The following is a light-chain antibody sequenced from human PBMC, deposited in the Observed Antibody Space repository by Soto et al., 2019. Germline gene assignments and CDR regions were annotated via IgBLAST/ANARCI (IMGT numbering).Light chain of an antibody. V-gene: IGKV3-20*01. CDR2: DVS. Sequence: EIVLTQSPGTLSLSPGERATLSCRSSHSVSTNYLAWYQQKPGQAPRLLIYDVSSRATGIPDRFRGSGSGTDFTRPISRLEPVDFAVYYCQQYGISPTFGQGTKVDI. CDR3: QQYGISPT. J-gene: IGKJ1*01. CDR1: HSVSTNY.